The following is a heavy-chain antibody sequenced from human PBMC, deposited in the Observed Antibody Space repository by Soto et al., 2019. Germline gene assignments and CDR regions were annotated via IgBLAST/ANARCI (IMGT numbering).Heavy chain of an antibody. J-gene: IGHJ4*02. CDR1: GGTLSSHT. Sequence: GGSVKGSCKGSGGTLSSHTISWVGQAPGQGLEWMGRIIPILGIANYAQKFQGRVTITADKSTSTAYMELSSLRSEDTAVYYCAREASGYDYRYFDYWGQGTLVTVSS. CDR2: IIPILGIA. V-gene: IGHV1-69*04. D-gene: IGHD5-12*01. CDR3: AREASGYDYRYFDY.